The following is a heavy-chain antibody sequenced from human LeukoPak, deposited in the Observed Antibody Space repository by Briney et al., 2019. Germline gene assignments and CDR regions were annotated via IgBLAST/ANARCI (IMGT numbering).Heavy chain of an antibody. Sequence: SETLSLTCAVYGGSFSGYYWSWIRQPPGKGQEWIGEINHSGSTNYNPSLKSRVTILVDTSKNQFSLKLSSVTAADTAVYYCARARDYGDYPDYWGQGTLVTVSS. CDR1: GGSFSGYY. D-gene: IGHD4-17*01. CDR2: INHSGST. J-gene: IGHJ4*02. V-gene: IGHV4-34*01. CDR3: ARARDYGDYPDY.